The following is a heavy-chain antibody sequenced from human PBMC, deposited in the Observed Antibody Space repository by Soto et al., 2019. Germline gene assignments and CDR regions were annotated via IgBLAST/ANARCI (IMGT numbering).Heavy chain of an antibody. CDR1: GGSFSSYA. Sequence: VASVKVSCKTSGGSFSSYAISWVRQAPGQGLEWMGGIVPIVDTATYAQKFQGRVTITRDTSATTVYMEVSSLTSEDTAVYFCARAPHERLIARWFDSSGQGILVTVSS. CDR3: ARAPHERLIARWFDS. D-gene: IGHD3-22*01. J-gene: IGHJ5*01. V-gene: IGHV1-69*05. CDR2: IVPIVDTA.